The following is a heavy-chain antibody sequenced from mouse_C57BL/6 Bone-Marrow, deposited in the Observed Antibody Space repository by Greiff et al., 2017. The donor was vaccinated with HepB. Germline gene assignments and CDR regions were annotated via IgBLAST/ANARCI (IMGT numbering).Heavy chain of an antibody. Sequence: QVQLQQSGAELVRPGASVTLSCKASGYTFTDYEMHWVKQTPVHGLEWIGAIDPETGGTAYNQKFKGKAILTADKSSSTAYMELRSLTSEDSAVYYGTRRLGPGPDYWGQGTTLTVSS. J-gene: IGHJ2*01. CDR3: TRRLGPGPDY. V-gene: IGHV1-15*01. CDR1: GYTFTDYE. CDR2: IDPETGGT. D-gene: IGHD4-1*01.